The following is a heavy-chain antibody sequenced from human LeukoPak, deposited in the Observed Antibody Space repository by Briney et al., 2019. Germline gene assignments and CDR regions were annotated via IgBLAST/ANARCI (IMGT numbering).Heavy chain of an antibody. D-gene: IGHD2-21*02. Sequence: ASVKVSCKASGYTFTGYYMHWVRQDPGQGLEWMGWINPNSGGTNYAQKFQGRVTMTRDTSISTAYMELSRLRSDDTAVCYCARGAFVVVTAIDYWGQGTLVTVSS. V-gene: IGHV1-2*02. J-gene: IGHJ4*02. CDR3: ARGAFVVVTAIDY. CDR2: INPNSGGT. CDR1: GYTFTGYY.